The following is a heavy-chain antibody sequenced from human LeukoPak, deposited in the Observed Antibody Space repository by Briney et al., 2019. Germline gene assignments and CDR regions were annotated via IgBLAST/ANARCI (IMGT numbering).Heavy chain of an antibody. Sequence: SETLSLTCTVSGGSISSYYWSWIRQPPGKGLEWIGYIYYSGSTNYNPSLKSRVTISVDTSKNQFSLKLSSVTAADTAVYYCARGPYGSAMDVWGQGTTVTVSS. V-gene: IGHV4-59*01. CDR3: ARGPYGSAMDV. D-gene: IGHD3-10*01. CDR1: GGSISSYY. CDR2: IYYSGST. J-gene: IGHJ6*02.